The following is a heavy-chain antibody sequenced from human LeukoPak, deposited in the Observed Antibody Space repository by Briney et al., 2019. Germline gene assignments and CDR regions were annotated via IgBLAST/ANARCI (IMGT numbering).Heavy chain of an antibody. CDR2: MKQDGSET. Sequence: MKQDGSETYYVDSVKGRFTISRDNAKNSLHLQMNSLRAEDAAVFYCARMDSYTSGTYTYPNFDYWGQGTLVTVSS. J-gene: IGHJ4*02. CDR3: ARMDSYTSGTYTYPNFDY. D-gene: IGHD3-10*01. V-gene: IGHV3-7*03.